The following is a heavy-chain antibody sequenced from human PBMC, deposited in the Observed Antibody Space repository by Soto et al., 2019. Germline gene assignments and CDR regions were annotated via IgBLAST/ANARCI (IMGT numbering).Heavy chain of an antibody. CDR3: ASHVGSGYSDY. CDR2: IYTSGNT. V-gene: IGHV4-59*13. Sequence: QVQLQESGPGLVKPSETLSLTCNVSGASISDYYWSWIRQPPGKGLEWIGYIYTSGNTNYNPSLKRRVTISVDTSKNQFSRKLRSVTAADTAVYYCASHVGSGYSDYLGQGTLVTVSS. J-gene: IGHJ4*02. D-gene: IGHD1-26*01. CDR1: GASISDYY.